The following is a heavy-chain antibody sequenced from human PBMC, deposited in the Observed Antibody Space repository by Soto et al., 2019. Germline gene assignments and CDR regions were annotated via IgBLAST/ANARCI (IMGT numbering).Heavy chain of an antibody. Sequence: SVKVSCKASGFTFTSSAMQWVRQARGQRLEWIGWIVVGSGNTNYAQKFQERVTITRDMSTSTAYMELSSLRSEDTAVYYCAADQMRFLEWLPSSSFDPWGQGTLVTVSS. D-gene: IGHD3-3*01. CDR3: AADQMRFLEWLPSSSFDP. J-gene: IGHJ5*02. CDR1: GFTFTSSA. CDR2: IVVGSGNT. V-gene: IGHV1-58*02.